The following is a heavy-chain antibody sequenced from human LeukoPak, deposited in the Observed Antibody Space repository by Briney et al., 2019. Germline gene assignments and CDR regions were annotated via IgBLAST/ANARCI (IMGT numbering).Heavy chain of an antibody. CDR1: GDSVSSNSAA. Sequence: SQTLSLTCAISGDSVSSNSAAWNWIRQSPSRGLEWLGRTYYRSKWYNDYAVSVKSRITINPDTSKNQFSLKLSSVTAADTAVYYCARAPTDSSGSYYYYYYYMDVWGKGTTVTISS. D-gene: IGHD3-22*01. J-gene: IGHJ6*03. CDR3: ARAPTDSSGSYYYYYYYMDV. V-gene: IGHV6-1*01. CDR2: TYYRSKWYN.